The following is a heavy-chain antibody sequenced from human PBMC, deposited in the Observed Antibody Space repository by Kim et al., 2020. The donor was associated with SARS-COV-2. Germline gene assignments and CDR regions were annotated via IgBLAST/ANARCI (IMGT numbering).Heavy chain of an antibody. D-gene: IGHD1-1*01. CDR3: ATGGLESRNSYYYYGMDV. Sequence: ASVKVSCKVSGYTLTELSMHWVRQAPGKGLEWMGGFDPEDGETIYAQKFQGRVTMTEDTSTDTAYMELSSLRSEDTAVYYCATGGLESRNSYYYYGMDVWGQGTTVTVSS. J-gene: IGHJ6*02. V-gene: IGHV1-24*01. CDR1: GYTLTELS. CDR2: FDPEDGET.